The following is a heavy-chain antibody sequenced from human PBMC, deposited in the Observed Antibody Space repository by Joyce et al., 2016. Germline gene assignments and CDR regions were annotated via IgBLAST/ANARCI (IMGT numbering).Heavy chain of an antibody. CDR1: GFSLNTTGMR. Sequence: QVTLKESGPALVKPTQTLTLTCTFSGFSLNTTGMRVSWIRQPPGKALEWLARIDWDDEEFYSTSLKTRLTIDKDTSKNQVVLTLTNMGPVDTATYYCARTYCSGGRCYEGGSFDPWGQGTLVTVSS. J-gene: IGHJ5*02. D-gene: IGHD2-15*01. CDR3: ARTYCSGGRCYEGGSFDP. CDR2: IDWDDEE. V-gene: IGHV2-70*04.